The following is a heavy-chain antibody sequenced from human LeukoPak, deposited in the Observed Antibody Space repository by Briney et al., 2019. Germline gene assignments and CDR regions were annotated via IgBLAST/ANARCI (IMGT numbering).Heavy chain of an antibody. J-gene: IGHJ4*02. D-gene: IGHD5-12*01. V-gene: IGHV4-61*03. CDR2: IYYSGSS. Sequence: PSETLSLTCTVSGGSISSGDYYWSWIRQPPGKGLEWIGYIYYSGSSNHNPSLKSRVTISIDTSKSHFSLKLSSVTAADTAVYYCARAPRYSGYDYLDYWGQGTLVTVSS. CDR1: GGSISSGDYY. CDR3: ARAPRYSGYDYLDY.